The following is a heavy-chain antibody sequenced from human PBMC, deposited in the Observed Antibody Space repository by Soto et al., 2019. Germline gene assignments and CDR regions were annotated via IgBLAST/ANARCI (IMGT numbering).Heavy chain of an antibody. J-gene: IGHJ6*02. D-gene: IGHD3-10*01. Sequence: QVQLQESGPGLVKPSETLSLTCTISGGPMNNYYCSWFRQPRGQGLEWIGYMGYNGFTRYNPSLRSRVAISLGTSKNQFSLNRSPVPAADTALCYCARQGFGELHGLVDVWGQGITVTVSS. CDR3: ARQGFGELHGLVDV. V-gene: IGHV4-59*08. CDR1: GGPMNNYY. CDR2: MGYNGFT.